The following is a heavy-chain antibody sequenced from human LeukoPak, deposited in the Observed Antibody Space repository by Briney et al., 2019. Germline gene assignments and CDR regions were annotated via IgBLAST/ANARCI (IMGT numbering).Heavy chain of an antibody. D-gene: IGHD3-9*01. Sequence: GGSLRLSCAASGFTFSDYYMSWIRQAPGKGLEWVSYISSSGSSIYYADSVKGRFTISRDNAKNSLYLQMNSLRAEDTAVYYCARDDILTGYPTPFDYWGQGTLVTVSS. CDR1: GFTFSDYY. CDR2: ISSSGSSI. V-gene: IGHV3-11*04. CDR3: ARDDILTGYPTPFDY. J-gene: IGHJ4*02.